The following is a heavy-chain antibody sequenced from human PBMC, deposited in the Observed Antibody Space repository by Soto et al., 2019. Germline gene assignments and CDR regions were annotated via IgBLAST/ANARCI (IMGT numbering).Heavy chain of an antibody. CDR2: ISSSSICI. J-gene: IGHJ4*02. CDR3: ARDHYDSSGYLAALGY. CDR1: GFTFSSYS. D-gene: IGHD3-22*01. Sequence: EVQLVESGGGLVKPGGSLRLSCAASGFTFSSYSMNWDHQAPGKGLEWVLSISSSSICIYYADSVKGRLTNSLDNAKNSLYLQMNSLRAEDTAVYYCARDHYDSSGYLAALGYWGQGTLVTVSS. V-gene: IGHV3-21*01.